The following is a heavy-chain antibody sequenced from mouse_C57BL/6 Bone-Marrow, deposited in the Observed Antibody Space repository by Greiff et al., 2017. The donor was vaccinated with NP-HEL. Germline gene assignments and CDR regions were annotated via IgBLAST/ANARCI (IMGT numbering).Heavy chain of an antibody. Sequence: QVQLQQSGAELVKPGASVKGEGKDSGDTFTRSWLPWVQPRPGPVLSCIVMIHPSDSDTNYNQKFKGKATLTVDKSSSTAYMQLSSLTSEDSAVYYCATSYDYGFDYWGQGTTLTVSS. J-gene: IGHJ2*01. D-gene: IGHD2-4*01. V-gene: IGHV1-74*01. CDR2: IHPSDSDT. CDR1: GDTFTRSW. CDR3: ATSYDYGFDY.